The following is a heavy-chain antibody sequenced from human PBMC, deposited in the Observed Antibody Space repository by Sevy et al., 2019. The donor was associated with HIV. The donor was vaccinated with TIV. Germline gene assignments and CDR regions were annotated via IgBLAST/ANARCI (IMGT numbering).Heavy chain of an antibody. CDR3: ERGLRTGGYSYGSFDY. V-gene: IGHV4-59*01. Sequence: SETLSLTCTVSGGSISSYYWSWIRQPPGKGLEWIGYINYSGGTKYNPSLKSRVTMSVDTSKNQFSLKLSSVTATETAVYHGERGLRTGGYSYGSFDYWGQGTLVTVSS. D-gene: IGHD5-18*01. J-gene: IGHJ4*02. CDR1: GGSISSYY. CDR2: INYSGGT.